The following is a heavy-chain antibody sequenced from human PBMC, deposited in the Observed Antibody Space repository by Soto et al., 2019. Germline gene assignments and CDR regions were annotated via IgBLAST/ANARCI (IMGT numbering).Heavy chain of an antibody. D-gene: IGHD3-22*01. J-gene: IGHJ1*01. CDR2: IGVGSGNR. CDR1: GFPFTSSA. CDR3: VRVVITTSPKVEYFQH. Sequence: SVKRYFKTSGFPFTSSAFQLVRQARGQRLEWIGWIGVGSGNRHYAQKFQERVTISRDNSKNTLYLQMSSLRVEDTAVYYCVRVVITTSPKVEYFQHWGQGTMVTGSS. V-gene: IGHV1-58*01.